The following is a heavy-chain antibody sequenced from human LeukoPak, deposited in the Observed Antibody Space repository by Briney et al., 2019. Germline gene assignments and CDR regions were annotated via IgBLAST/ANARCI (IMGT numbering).Heavy chain of an antibody. Sequence: GSLRLSCAASGFIFSSHWMSWVRQTPGKGLEWVSAISGSGGSTYYADSVKGRFTISRDNSKNTLFLQMNSLRAEDTAPYYCAKSVAIYFYYGLDVWGQGTTVTVSS. CDR1: GFIFSSHW. CDR3: AKSVAIYFYYGLDV. D-gene: IGHD3-3*01. J-gene: IGHJ6*02. CDR2: ISGSGGST. V-gene: IGHV3-23*01.